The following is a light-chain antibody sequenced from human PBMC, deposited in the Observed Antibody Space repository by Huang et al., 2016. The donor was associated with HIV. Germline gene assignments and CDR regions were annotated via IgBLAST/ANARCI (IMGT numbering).Light chain of an antibody. CDR3: QQYDNLHT. V-gene: IGKV1-33*01. CDR2: DAS. Sequence: DIQMTQSPSSLSASVGDSVTITCQASQDISNYLNWYQQKPGKAPKLLNYDASNMETGVPSRFSGSRSGTHFTFTINNLQPEDIATYYCQQYDNLHTFGQGTKLEIK. J-gene: IGKJ2*01. CDR1: QDISNY.